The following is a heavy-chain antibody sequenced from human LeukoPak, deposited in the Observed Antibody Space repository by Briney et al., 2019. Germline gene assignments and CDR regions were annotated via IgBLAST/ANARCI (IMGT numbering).Heavy chain of an antibody. CDR1: GFTFSSYS. CDR3: AKDHYGSGSYSLGFDY. Sequence: PGGSLRLSCAASGFTFSSYSMKWVRKAPGKGLEWVSSISSSSSYIYYAASVKGRFTISRDNAKNSLYLQMHSLRAEDTAVYYCAKDHYGSGSYSLGFDYWGQGTLVTVSS. D-gene: IGHD3-10*01. J-gene: IGHJ4*02. V-gene: IGHV3-21*01. CDR2: ISSSSSYI.